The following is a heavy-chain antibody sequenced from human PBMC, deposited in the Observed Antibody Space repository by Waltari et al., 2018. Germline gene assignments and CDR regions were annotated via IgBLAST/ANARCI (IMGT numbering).Heavy chain of an antibody. CDR3: ISSGWFDY. J-gene: IGHJ4*02. D-gene: IGHD6-19*01. CDR2: IKQDGSEK. Sequence: EVQLVESGGGLVQPGGSLRLSCAASGFTFSSHWMSWVRQAPGKGLEWVANIKQDGSEKYYVDSVKGRFTISRDNAKNSLYLQMNSLRAEDTAVYYCISSGWFDYWGQGTLVTVSS. CDR1: GFTFSSHW. V-gene: IGHV3-7*01.